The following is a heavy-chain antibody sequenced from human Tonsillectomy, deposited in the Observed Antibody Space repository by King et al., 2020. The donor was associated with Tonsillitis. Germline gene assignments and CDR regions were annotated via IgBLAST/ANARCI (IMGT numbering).Heavy chain of an antibody. J-gene: IGHJ4*02. Sequence: VQLVEFGGGVVQPGRSLRLSCAASGFTFSTYSIHWVRQAPGKGLEWVAVISQGGNNKYYADSVRGRFTISRDNSKKTLYLQMNSLRAEDTAVYYCAREANYYDSSGLDYWGQGTLVTVSS. CDR3: AREANYYDSSGLDY. V-gene: IGHV3-30*04. CDR2: ISQGGNNK. D-gene: IGHD3-22*01. CDR1: GFTFSTYS.